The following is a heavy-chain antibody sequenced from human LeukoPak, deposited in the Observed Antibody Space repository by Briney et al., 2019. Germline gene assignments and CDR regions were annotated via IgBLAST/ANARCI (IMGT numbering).Heavy chain of an antibody. V-gene: IGHV1-18*01. CDR3: ATESYSGSYLYAFDI. D-gene: IGHD1-26*01. CDR2: ISAYNGNT. Sequence: EASVKVSCKASGYTFTSYGISWVRQAPGQGLEWMGWISAYNGNTNYAQKFQGRVTMTEDTSTDTAYMELSSLRSEDTAVYYCATESYSGSYLYAFDIWGQGTMVTVSS. J-gene: IGHJ3*02. CDR1: GYTFTSYG.